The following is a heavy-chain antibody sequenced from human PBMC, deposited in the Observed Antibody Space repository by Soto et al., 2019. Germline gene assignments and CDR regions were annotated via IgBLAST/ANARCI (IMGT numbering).Heavy chain of an antibody. V-gene: IGHV1-18*01. Sequence: QVQLEQSGAEVKKPGASVKVSCKGSGYTFSTYGIIWVRQAPGQGLEWMGWISAYNGDTNYAQNLQGRVTMITDTATSTAYMELRILRSDDTAVYYCAKDLGHSGLDSDYWGQGTLVTVAS. CDR3: AKDLGHSGLDSDY. CDR1: GYTFSTYG. J-gene: IGHJ4*02. CDR2: ISAYNGDT. D-gene: IGHD5-12*01.